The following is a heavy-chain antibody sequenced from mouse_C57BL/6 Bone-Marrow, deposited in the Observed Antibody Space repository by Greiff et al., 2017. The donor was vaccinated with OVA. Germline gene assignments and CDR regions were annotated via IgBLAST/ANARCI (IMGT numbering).Heavy chain of an antibody. CDR1: GFNIKDYY. CDR3: ARQFYYGSSYAWFAY. Sequence: EVQVVESGAELVKPGASVKLSCTASGFNIKDYYMHWVKQRTEQGLEWIGRIDPEDGETKYAPKFQGKATITADTSSNTAYLQLSSLTSEDTAVYYCARQFYYGSSYAWFAYWGQGTLVTVSA. J-gene: IGHJ3*01. V-gene: IGHV14-2*01. CDR2: IDPEDGET. D-gene: IGHD1-1*01.